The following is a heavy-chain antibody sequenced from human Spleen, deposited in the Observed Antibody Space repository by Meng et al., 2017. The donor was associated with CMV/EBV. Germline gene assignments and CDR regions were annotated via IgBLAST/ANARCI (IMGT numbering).Heavy chain of an antibody. V-gene: IGHV4-31*03. CDR2: IYYSGGT. J-gene: IGHJ5*02. CDR3: ARAYDSFDP. D-gene: IGHD5-12*01. CDR1: GGSISSGGYY. Sequence: LPCSVSGGSISSGGYYWSWIRQHPGKGLEWIGYIYYSGGTYSNPSLKSRVTISVDTSKNQFSLKLSSVTAADTAVYYCARAYDSFDPWGQGTLVTVSS.